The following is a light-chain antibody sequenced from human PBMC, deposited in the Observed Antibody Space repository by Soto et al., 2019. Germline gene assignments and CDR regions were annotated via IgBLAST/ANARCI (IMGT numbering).Light chain of an antibody. CDR3: QQYHTSSIT. CDR1: QGLNND. CDR2: DAS. J-gene: IGKJ5*01. V-gene: IGKV1-5*01. Sequence: DIQMTQSPSTLSASVGDRVTITCRASQGLNNDLAWYQQKPGQAPNLLIYDASTLERGVPSRFSGTGSGTEFTITISSLQPDDFASYYYQQYHTSSITFGQGTRLEIK.